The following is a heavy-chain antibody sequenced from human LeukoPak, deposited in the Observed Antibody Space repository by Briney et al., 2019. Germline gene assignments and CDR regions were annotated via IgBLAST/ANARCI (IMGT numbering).Heavy chain of an antibody. CDR3: ARATPPYDTTSFYFDY. V-gene: IGHV1-24*01. CDR1: GYTLTELS. J-gene: IGHJ4*02. CDR2: FDPEDGET. Sequence: ASVKVSCKVSGYTLTELSMHWVRQAPGKGLEWMGGFDPEDGETIYAQKFQGRVTMTEDTSTDTAYMELSSLRSEDTAVYYCARATPPYDTTSFYFDYWGQGTLVTVSS. D-gene: IGHD3-22*01.